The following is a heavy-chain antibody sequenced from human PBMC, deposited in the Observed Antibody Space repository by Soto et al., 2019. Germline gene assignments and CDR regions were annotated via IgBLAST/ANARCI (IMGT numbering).Heavy chain of an antibody. CDR2: IVVGSGNT. D-gene: IGHD3-22*01. J-gene: IGHJ6*02. CDR3: AAIGGGYYLGDSYYYGMDV. V-gene: IGHV1-58*01. Sequence: SVKVSCKASGFTFTSSAVQWVRQARGQRLERIGWIVVGSGNTNYAQKFQERVTITRDMSTSTAYMELSSLRSEDTAVYYCAAIGGGYYLGDSYYYGMDVWGQGTTVTVSS. CDR1: GFTFTSSA.